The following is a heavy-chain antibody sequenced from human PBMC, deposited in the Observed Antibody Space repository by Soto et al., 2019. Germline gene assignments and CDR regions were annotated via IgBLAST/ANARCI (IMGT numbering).Heavy chain of an antibody. Sequence: QVQLQESGPGLVKPSQTLSLTCTVSGGSISSGGYYCSWIRQHPGKGLEWIGYIYYSGSTYYNPSRKSRVSISLDTSKHQFSLKLSSVTAANTAVYYCAFRLGDPGRLCFDYWGKGTLVTVSS. CDR1: GGSISSGGYY. J-gene: IGHJ4*02. V-gene: IGHV4-31*03. CDR3: AFRLGDPGRLCFDY. CDR2: IYYSGST. D-gene: IGHD3-16*01.